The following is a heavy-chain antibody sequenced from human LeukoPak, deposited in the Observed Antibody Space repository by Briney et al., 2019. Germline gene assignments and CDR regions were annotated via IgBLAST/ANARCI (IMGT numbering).Heavy chain of an antibody. J-gene: IGHJ4*02. CDR3: RYYDSSGSYYPRYFDY. CDR1: GGTFSSDT. V-gene: IGHV1-69*05. CDR2: IIPIFGTA. D-gene: IGHD3-22*01. Sequence: SVKVSCKASGGTFSSDTISWVRQAPGQGVEWMGGIIPIFGTANYAQKFQGRVTITTDESTSTAYMELSSLRSEDTAVYYCRYYDSSGSYYPRYFDYWGQGTLVTVSS.